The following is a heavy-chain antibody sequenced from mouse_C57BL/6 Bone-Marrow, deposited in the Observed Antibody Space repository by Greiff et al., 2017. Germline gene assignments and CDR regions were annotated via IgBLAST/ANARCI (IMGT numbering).Heavy chain of an antibody. CDR1: GYTFTSYG. CDR3: ARDYYGSSYAY. J-gene: IGHJ3*01. Sequence: VQRVESGAELARPGASVKLSCKASGYTFTSYGISWVKQRTGQGLEWIGEIYPRSGNTYYNEKFKGKATLTADKSSSTAYMELRSLTSEDSAVYFCARDYYGSSYAYWGQGTLVTVSA. V-gene: IGHV1-81*01. CDR2: IYPRSGNT. D-gene: IGHD1-1*01.